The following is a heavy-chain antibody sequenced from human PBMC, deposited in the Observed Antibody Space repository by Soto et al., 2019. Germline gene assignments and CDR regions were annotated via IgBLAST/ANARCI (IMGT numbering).Heavy chain of an antibody. V-gene: IGHV3-21*01. J-gene: IGHJ4*02. CDR2: ISSSSSYI. Sequence: GGSLRLSCAASGFTFSSYSMNWVRQAPGKGLEWVSSISSSSSYIYYADSVKGRFTISRDNAKNSLYLQMNSLRAEATAVYYCAREADAIFGVVPDYWGQGTLVTVSS. CDR3: AREADAIFGVVPDY. CDR1: GFTFSSYS. D-gene: IGHD3-3*01.